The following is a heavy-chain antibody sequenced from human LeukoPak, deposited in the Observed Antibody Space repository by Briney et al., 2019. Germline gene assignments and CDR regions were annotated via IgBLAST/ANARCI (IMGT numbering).Heavy chain of an antibody. J-gene: IGHJ6*02. D-gene: IGHD2-2*02. CDR1: GYTLTELS. V-gene: IGHV1-24*01. CDR2: FDPEDGET. CDR3: ATQSTGYCSSTSCYKYYYYYGMDV. Sequence: ASVKVSCKVSGYTLTELSMHWVRQAPGKGLEWMGGFDPEDGETIYAQKFQGRVTMTEDTSTDTAYMELSSLRSEDTAVYYCATQSTGYCSSTSCYKYYYYYGMDVWGQGTTVTVSS.